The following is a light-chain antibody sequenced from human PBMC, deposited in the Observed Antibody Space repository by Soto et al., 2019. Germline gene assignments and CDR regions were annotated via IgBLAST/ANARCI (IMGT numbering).Light chain of an antibody. J-gene: IGKJ2*01. Sequence: DIQLTQSPSSLSASVGDRVTITCRASQGISNYLAWYQQKPGKVPKLLIYAASTLQSGVPSRFSGSGSGTDCTLTISSLQPEDVATYSCQKYNSAPYTFGQGTKLEIK. CDR1: QGISNY. CDR3: QKYNSAPYT. V-gene: IGKV1-27*01. CDR2: AAS.